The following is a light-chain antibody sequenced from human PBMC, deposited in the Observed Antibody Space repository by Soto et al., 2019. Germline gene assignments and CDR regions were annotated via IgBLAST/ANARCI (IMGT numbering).Light chain of an antibody. CDR3: QQFNNYPHT. V-gene: IGKV1D-13*01. Sequence: AIQLTQSPSSLSASVGDRVTITCRASRGISSALAWYQQKPGKAPKLLIYDGSSLESGVPSRFSGSGSGTDFTLTISSLQPEDFATYDCQQFNNYPHTFGQGTKLEIK. J-gene: IGKJ2*01. CDR2: DGS. CDR1: RGISSA.